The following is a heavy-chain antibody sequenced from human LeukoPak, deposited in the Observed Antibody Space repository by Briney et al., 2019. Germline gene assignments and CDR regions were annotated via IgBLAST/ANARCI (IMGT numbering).Heavy chain of an antibody. CDR2: ITFSSSHI. D-gene: IGHD3-16*02. CDR3: ARGPEFSGPGWFDP. V-gene: IGHV3-21*01. Sequence: GGSLRLSCAVSGFTFSGYVMTWVRQAPGKGLECVSSITFSSSHIYYADSVKGRFTISRDNTKDSLYLQMNSLRAEDTAIYYCARGPEFSGPGWFDPSGQGTLVTVSS. J-gene: IGHJ5*02. CDR1: GFTFSGYV.